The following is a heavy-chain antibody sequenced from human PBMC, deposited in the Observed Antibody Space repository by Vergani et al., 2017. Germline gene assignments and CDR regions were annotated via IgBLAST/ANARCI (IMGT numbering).Heavy chain of an antibody. CDR3: ATPSSVEYCSGGSCYSGFDY. CDR1: GFTVSTNY. Sequence: EVQLVESGGGLIQPGGSLRLSCAASGFTVSTNYMTWVRQAPGKGLEWVSVIYSGGDTYYADSVKGRFTISRDNLKNTLYLQMNSLRAEDTAVYYCATPSSVEYCSGGSCYSGFDYWGQGTLVTVSS. CDR2: IYSGGDT. V-gene: IGHV3-53*01. D-gene: IGHD2-15*01. J-gene: IGHJ4*02.